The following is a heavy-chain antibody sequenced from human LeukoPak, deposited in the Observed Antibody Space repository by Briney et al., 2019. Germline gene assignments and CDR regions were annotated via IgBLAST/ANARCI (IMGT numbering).Heavy chain of an antibody. CDR2: IYYSGST. J-gene: IGHJ4*02. CDR1: GGSISISNYY. CDR3: AGTYYYDSSGYYHYSL. Sequence: SETLSLTCTVSGGSISISNYYWSWIRQPPGKGLEWIGYIYYSGSTNYNPSLKSRVTISVDTSKNQFSLKLSSVTAADTAVYYCAGTYYYDSSGYYHYSLWGQGTLVTVSS. D-gene: IGHD3-22*01. V-gene: IGHV4-61*01.